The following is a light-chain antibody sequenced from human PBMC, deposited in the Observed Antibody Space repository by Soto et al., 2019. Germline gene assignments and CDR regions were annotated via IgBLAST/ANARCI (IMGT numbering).Light chain of an antibody. J-gene: IGKJ3*01. Sequence: EIVLTQSPGTLSLSPGERATLSCTASLTISNNYLAWYQQKPGQAPRLLMYGASSRASDIPDRFSGSGSGTDFTLTIGALEPEDSAVYYCQQYGSSPFTFGPGTKVDIK. CDR1: LTISNNY. V-gene: IGKV3-20*01. CDR2: GAS. CDR3: QQYGSSPFT.